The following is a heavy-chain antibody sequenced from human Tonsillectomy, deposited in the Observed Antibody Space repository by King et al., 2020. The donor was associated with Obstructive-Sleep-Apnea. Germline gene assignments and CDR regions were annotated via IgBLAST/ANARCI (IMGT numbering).Heavy chain of an antibody. V-gene: IGHV4-34*01. J-gene: IGHJ6*02. CDR3: ASLRATRYYYYYGLDV. CDR2: INHSGST. Sequence: VQLQQWGAGLLKPSETLSLPCAVYGGSFSGYYWSWIRQPPGKGLEWIGEINHSGSTNYNPSLKSRVTISVDTSKNQFSLNLSSVTAADTAVYYCASLRATRYYYYYGLDVWGQGTTVTVSS. CDR1: GGSFSGYY.